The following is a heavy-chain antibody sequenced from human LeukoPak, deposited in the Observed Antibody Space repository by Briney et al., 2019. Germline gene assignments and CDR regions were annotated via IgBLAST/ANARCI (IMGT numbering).Heavy chain of an antibody. J-gene: IGHJ6*02. CDR3: ARQGSGWYYYYGMDV. V-gene: IGHV5-51*01. Sequence: GESLKISCKASGFSFTTDWIGWVRQMPGKGLEWMGIIYPGDSDIRYSPSFEGQVTISADKSISTAYLQWSSLKASDTAMYYCARQGSGWYYYYGMDVWGQGTTVTVSS. CDR2: IYPGDSDI. D-gene: IGHD6-19*01. CDR1: GFSFTTDW.